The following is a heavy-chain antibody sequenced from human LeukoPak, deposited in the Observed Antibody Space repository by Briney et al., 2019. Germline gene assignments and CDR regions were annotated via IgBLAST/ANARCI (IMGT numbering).Heavy chain of an antibody. D-gene: IGHD3-9*01. CDR1: GFTFSSYW. J-gene: IGHJ6*03. CDR3: ARESRGYDILTGKYHRGYYSYYMDV. Sequence: GGSLRLSCAASGFTFSSYWMSWVRQAPGKWLEWVANLKQDVSEKYYVDSVKGRFTISRDNAKNSLYLQMNSLRAEDTAVYYCARESRGYDILTGKYHRGYYSYYMDVWGKGTTVTVSS. CDR2: LKQDVSEK. V-gene: IGHV3-7*01.